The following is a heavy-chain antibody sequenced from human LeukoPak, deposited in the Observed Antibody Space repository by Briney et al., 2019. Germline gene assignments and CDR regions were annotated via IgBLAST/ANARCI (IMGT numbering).Heavy chain of an antibody. V-gene: IGHV3-48*03. CDR1: GFTFSSYG. D-gene: IGHD6-19*01. CDR3: ARADSSGWGSLDY. Sequence: GGSLRLSCAASGFTFSSYGMNWVRQAPGKGLEWVSYISSSGSTIYYADSVKGRFTISRDNAKNSLYLQMNSLRAEDTAVYYCARADSSGWGSLDYWGQGTLVTVSS. CDR2: ISSSGSTI. J-gene: IGHJ4*02.